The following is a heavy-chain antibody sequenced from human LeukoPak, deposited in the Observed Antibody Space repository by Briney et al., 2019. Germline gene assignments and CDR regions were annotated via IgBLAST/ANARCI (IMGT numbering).Heavy chain of an antibody. Sequence: PGGSLSLSCAVSGFIISRYWMAWVRQAAGRGLEWVAHIKQEGSEKNYVDLVKGRFTISRDNAKNSVYLQMNSLRVEDTAVYYCARDDYLGYWGQGSLVTVSS. D-gene: IGHD3-16*01. CDR1: GFIISRYW. V-gene: IGHV3-7*05. CDR3: ARDDYLGY. CDR2: IKQEGSEK. J-gene: IGHJ4*02.